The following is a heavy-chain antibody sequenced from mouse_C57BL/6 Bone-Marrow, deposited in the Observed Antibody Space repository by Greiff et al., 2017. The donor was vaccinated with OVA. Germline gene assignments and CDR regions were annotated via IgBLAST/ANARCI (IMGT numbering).Heavy chain of an antibody. V-gene: IGHV1-59*01. CDR1: GYTFTSYW. CDR3: ARGAY. CDR2: IDPSDSYT. Sequence: QVHVKQPGAELVRPGPSVKLSCKASGYTFTSYWMHWVKQRPGQGLEWIGVIDPSDSYTNYNQKFKGKATLTVDTSSSTAYMQLSSLTSEDSAVYYCARGAYWGQGTTLTVSS. J-gene: IGHJ2*01.